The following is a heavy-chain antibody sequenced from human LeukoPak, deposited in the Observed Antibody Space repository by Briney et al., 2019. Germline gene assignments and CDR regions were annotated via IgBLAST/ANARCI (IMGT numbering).Heavy chain of an antibody. V-gene: IGHV1-2*02. D-gene: IGHD3-16*01. J-gene: IGHJ4*02. CDR2: VNPNNGGT. Sequence: ASVKVPCKASGYTFTDYYTHWVRQAPGEGLEWMGWVNPNNGGTNYAQKFQGRVTMTTDTSISTAYMELSSLTSDDTAVYYCARVPGGPARDLNYWGQGSLVTVSS. CDR3: ARVPGGPARDLNY. CDR1: GYTFTDYY.